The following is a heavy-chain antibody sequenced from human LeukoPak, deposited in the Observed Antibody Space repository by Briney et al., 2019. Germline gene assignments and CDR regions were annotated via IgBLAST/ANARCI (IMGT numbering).Heavy chain of an antibody. J-gene: IGHJ4*02. CDR2: INPSGSST. Sequence: ASVKVSRKASGYSFTSHYMHWVRQAPGQGLEWLGLINPSGSSTLYAQKFQGRVTMTRDMSTSTAYMELRSLRSDDTAVYYCAREAAGQFDYWGQGTLVTVSS. D-gene: IGHD6-19*01. CDR1: GYSFTSHY. V-gene: IGHV1-46*01. CDR3: AREAAGQFDY.